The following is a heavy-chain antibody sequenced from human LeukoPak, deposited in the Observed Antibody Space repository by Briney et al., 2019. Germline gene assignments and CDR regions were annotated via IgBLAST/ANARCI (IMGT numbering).Heavy chain of an antibody. CDR1: GSSISSYY. V-gene: IGHV4-59*01. D-gene: IGHD6-19*01. CDR2: IYYSGST. CDR3: AGTQIAVAGTLDY. Sequence: SETLSLTCTVSGSSISSYYWSWIRQPPGKGLEWIGYIYYSGSTNYNPSLKSRVTISVDTSKNQFSLKLSSVTAADTAVYYCAGTQIAVAGTLDYWGQGTLVTVSS. J-gene: IGHJ4*02.